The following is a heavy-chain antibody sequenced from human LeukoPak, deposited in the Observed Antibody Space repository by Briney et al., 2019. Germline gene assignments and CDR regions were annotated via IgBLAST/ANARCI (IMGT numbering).Heavy chain of an antibody. CDR2: IKQDGSEK. CDR3: ARAYKPTWAGKNTYYYDSSGYNGPRYYYNMDV. CDR1: GFTFSSYW. V-gene: IGHV3-7*01. J-gene: IGHJ6*03. D-gene: IGHD3-22*01. Sequence: PGGSLRLSCAASGFTFSSYWMSWVRQAPGKGLEWVAYIKQDGSEKYYVDSVKGRFTISRDNAKNSLYLQMNSLRAEDTAVYYCARAYKPTWAGKNTYYYDSSGYNGPRYYYNMDVGGKGTTVTVSS.